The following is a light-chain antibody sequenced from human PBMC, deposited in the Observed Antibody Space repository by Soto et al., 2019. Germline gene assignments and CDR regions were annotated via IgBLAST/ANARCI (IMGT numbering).Light chain of an antibody. CDR1: QSVLYSTNNKNY. J-gene: IGKJ4*01. CDR3: QQYYSTPLT. Sequence: DIVMTQSPDSLGVSLGERATINCKSSQSVLYSTNNKNYLAWYQQKPGQPPKLLIYWASTRESGVPDRVSGSGSGTDFSRTISSLQAADVAVYYCQQYYSTPLTFGGGTKVESK. CDR2: WAS. V-gene: IGKV4-1*01.